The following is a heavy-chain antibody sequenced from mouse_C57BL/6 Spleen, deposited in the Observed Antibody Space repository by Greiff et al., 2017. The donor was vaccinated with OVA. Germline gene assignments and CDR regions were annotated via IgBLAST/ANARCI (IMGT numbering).Heavy chain of an antibody. CDR3: AGGNYVFFDD. J-gene: IGHJ2*01. CDR1: GYTFTSYG. CDR2: IYPRSGNT. Sequence: VQLQQSGAELARPGASVKLSCKASGYTFTSYGISWVKQRTGQGLEWIGEIYPRSGNTYYNEKLKGKATLTADKSSNTAYMALRSLTSEDSAVYFCAGGNYVFFDDWGQGTTLTVSS. D-gene: IGHD2-1*01. V-gene: IGHV1-81*01.